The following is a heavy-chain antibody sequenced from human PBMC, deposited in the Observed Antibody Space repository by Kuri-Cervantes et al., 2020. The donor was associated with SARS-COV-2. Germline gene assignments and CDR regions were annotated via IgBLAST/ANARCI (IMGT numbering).Heavy chain of an antibody. J-gene: IGHJ5*02. CDR2: INPNSGGT. Sequence: ASVKVSCKASGYTFTGYYMHWVRQAPGQGLEWMGWINPNSGGTNYAQKFQGRVTMTRDTSISTAYMELSRLRSDDTAVYYCARYLFGESPDWFDPWGQGTLVTVSS. CDR3: ARYLFGESPDWFDP. D-gene: IGHD3-10*01. V-gene: IGHV1-2*02. CDR1: GYTFTGYY.